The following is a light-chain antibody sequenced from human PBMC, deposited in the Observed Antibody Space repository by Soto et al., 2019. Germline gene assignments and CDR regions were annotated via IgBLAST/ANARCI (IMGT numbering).Light chain of an antibody. J-gene: IGKJ4*01. CDR3: QQYNSYPLT. V-gene: IGKV1-5*01. CDR2: EAT. Sequence: EIHRTQSPSTLSASVGDRVTITCRASQSIDSWLAWYQQKQGKAPKLLMYEATGLERGVPSRFSGSGSGTEGTITINILKKDDCATYDCQQYNSYPLTFGGGTKVDIK. CDR1: QSIDSW.